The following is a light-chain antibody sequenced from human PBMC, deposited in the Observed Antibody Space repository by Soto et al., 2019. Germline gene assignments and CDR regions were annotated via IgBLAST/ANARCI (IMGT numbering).Light chain of an antibody. CDR1: QDIVTY. CDR3: QQYHTYPFT. CDR2: DAS. Sequence: DIPMTQSPSLLSASLGDSVTITCRASQDIVTYLAWFQQKSGKAPKFLIRDASNLQSGAPSRFSGSGSGTDFTLTIRGLLPADFATYYCQQYHTYPFTFGQGT. V-gene: IGKV1-16*01. J-gene: IGKJ2*01.